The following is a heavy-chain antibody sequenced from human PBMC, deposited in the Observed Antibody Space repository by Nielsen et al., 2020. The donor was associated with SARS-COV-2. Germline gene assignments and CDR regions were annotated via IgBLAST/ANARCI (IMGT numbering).Heavy chain of an antibody. CDR2: INAGNGNT. D-gene: IGHD1-26*01. CDR1: GYTFTSYA. CDR3: ARGIVGARLD. J-gene: IGHJ4*02. Sequence: GESLKISCAASGYTFTSYAMHWVRQAPGQRLEWMGWINAGNGNTKYSQKFQGRVTITRDTSASTAYMELSSLRSEDTAVYYCARGIVGARLDWGQGTLVTVSS. V-gene: IGHV1-3*01.